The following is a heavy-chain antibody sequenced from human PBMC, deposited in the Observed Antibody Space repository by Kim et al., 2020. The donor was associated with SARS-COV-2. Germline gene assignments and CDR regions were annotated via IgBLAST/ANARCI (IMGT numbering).Heavy chain of an antibody. J-gene: IGHJ3*02. V-gene: IGHV1-69*13. CDR3: ARASGVVVPAAHTEPIFDAAFDI. CDR2: IIPIFGTA. Sequence: SVKVSCKASGGTFSSYAISWVRQAPGQGLEWMGGIIPIFGTANYAQKFQGRVTITADESTSTAYMELSSLRSEDTAVYYCARASGVVVPAAHTEPIFDAAFDIWGQGTMVTVSS. D-gene: IGHD2-2*01. CDR1: GGTFSSYA.